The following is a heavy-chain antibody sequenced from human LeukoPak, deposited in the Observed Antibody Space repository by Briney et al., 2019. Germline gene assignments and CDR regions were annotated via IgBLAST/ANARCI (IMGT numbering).Heavy chain of an antibody. D-gene: IGHD3-22*01. CDR2: IYYSGST. CDR3: AREPGGTYYDSSGHLVYWFFDL. Sequence: PSETLSLTCTVSGGSISSYYWSWIRQPPGKGLEWIGYIYYSGSTNYNPSLKSRATISVDTSKNQFSLKLSSVTAADTAVYYCAREPGGTYYDSSGHLVYWFFDLWGRGTLATVSS. V-gene: IGHV4-59*01. CDR1: GGSISSYY. J-gene: IGHJ2*01.